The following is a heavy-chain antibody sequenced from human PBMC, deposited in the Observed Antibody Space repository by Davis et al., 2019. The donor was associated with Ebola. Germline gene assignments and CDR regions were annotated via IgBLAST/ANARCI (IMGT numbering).Heavy chain of an antibody. J-gene: IGHJ4*02. CDR3: ARDSSRYGNFDY. Sequence: SETLSLTCTVSGGSISSSSYYWGWIRQPPGKGLEWIGSIYYSGSTYYNPSLKSRVTISVDTSKNQFSLKLSSVTAADTAVYYCARDSSRYGNFDYWGQGTLVTVSS. V-gene: IGHV4-39*07. D-gene: IGHD1-1*01. CDR1: GGSISSSSYY. CDR2: IYYSGST.